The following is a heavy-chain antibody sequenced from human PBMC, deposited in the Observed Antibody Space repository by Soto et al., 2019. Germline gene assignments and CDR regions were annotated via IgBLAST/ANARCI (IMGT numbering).Heavy chain of an antibody. CDR2: IYYSGST. J-gene: IGHJ6*04. Sequence: QVQLQESGPGLVKPSETLSLTCTVSGGSISSYYWSWIRQPPGKGLEWIGYIYYSGSTNYNPSLTSRVTISVDTSKNQFTLKLSSVTAADTAVYSCARDYHVWGKGTTVTVSS. CDR1: GGSISSYY. D-gene: IGHD3-16*02. V-gene: IGHV4-59*01. CDR3: ARDYHV.